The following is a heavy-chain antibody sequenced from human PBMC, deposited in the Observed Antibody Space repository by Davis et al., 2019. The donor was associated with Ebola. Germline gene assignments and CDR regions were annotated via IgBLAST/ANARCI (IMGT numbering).Heavy chain of an antibody. Sequence: GGSLRLSCAASGFTFSSYGMNWVRQAPGKGLEWVSSISSSSTYIYYAASVQGRFTISRDYAKNSLFLNMNSLRAEDTAVYYCARDTGAYFGAANDAFDIWGQGTMVTVSS. CDR3: ARDTGAYFGAANDAFDI. CDR2: ISSSSTYI. CDR1: GFTFSSYG. J-gene: IGHJ3*02. D-gene: IGHD2/OR15-2a*01. V-gene: IGHV3-21*01.